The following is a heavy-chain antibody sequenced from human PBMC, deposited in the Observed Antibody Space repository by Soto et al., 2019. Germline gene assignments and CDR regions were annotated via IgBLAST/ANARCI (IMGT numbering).Heavy chain of an antibody. J-gene: IGHJ5*02. CDR1: GGSLNNFD. V-gene: IGHV4-4*07. CDR3: ARSSHKESWFEP. CDR2: IHASGNT. D-gene: IGHD6-19*01. Sequence: SETLSLTCSVSGGSLNNFDCNWIRQTAWKGLEWIGRIHASGNTNYNPSLKSRATLSVDTSKKQFSLKVRSVTAADTAVYYCARSSHKESWFEPSGQGTLLTVCS.